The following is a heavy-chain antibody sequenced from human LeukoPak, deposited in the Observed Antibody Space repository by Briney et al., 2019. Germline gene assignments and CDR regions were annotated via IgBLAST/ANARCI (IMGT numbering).Heavy chain of an antibody. J-gene: IGHJ4*02. D-gene: IGHD6-19*01. CDR1: GYTFTGYY. CDR3: ARAAVAGTFCYY. Sequence: ASVKVSCKASGYTFTGYYMHWVRQAPGQGLEWMGWINPNSGGTNYAQKFQGRVTMTRDTSISTAYMELSRLRSDGTAVYYCARAAVAGTFCYYWGQENLVPVSS. V-gene: IGHV1-2*02. CDR2: INPNSGGT.